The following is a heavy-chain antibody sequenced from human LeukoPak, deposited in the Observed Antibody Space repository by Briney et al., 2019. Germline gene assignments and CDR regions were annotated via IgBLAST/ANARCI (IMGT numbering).Heavy chain of an antibody. CDR2: ISYDGSDK. D-gene: IGHD6-6*01. CDR1: GFSFSSYG. J-gene: IGHJ4*02. CDR3: AKLLSSSSFFDH. Sequence: GGSLRLSCAASGFSFSSYGMHWVRQAPGKGQEWVAVISYDGSDKYYVDSVKGRFTISRDNSRNTLYLQMNSLRADDTAVYYCAKLLSSSSFFDHWGQGTLVTVSS. V-gene: IGHV3-30*18.